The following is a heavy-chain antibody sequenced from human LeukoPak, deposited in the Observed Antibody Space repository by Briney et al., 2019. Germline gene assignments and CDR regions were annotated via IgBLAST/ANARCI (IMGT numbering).Heavy chain of an antibody. CDR2: ISWNSGSI. V-gene: IGHV3-9*01. CDR1: GFTFDDYA. J-gene: IGHJ4*02. CDR3: AKDFYDSSSYFDY. Sequence: PGGSLRLFCAASGFTFDDYAMQWVRQAPGKGLEWVSGISWNSGSIGYADSVKGRFTISRDNAKNSLYLQMNSLSAEDTALCYCAKDFYDSSSYFDYWGQGTPVTVSS. D-gene: IGHD3-22*01.